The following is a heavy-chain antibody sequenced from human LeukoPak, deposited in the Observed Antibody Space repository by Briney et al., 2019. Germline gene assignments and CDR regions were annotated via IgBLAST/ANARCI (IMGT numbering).Heavy chain of an antibody. J-gene: IGHJ4*02. CDR1: GFTFSGSA. V-gene: IGHV3-73*01. CDR2: IRSKANSYAT. CDR3: TRHVDTAMVTDY. D-gene: IGHD5-18*01. Sequence: GGSLRLSCAASGFTFSGSAMHWVRQASGKGLEWVGRIRSKANSYATAYAASVRGRFTISRDDSKNTACLQMNSLKTEDTAVYYCTRHVDTAMVTDYWGQGTLLTVSS.